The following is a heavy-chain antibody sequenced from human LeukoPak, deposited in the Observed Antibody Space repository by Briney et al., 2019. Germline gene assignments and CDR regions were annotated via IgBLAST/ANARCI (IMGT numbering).Heavy chain of an antibody. D-gene: IGHD4-17*01. CDR1: GGSLSSYY. Sequence: PSETLSLTCTVPGGSLSSYYGSWIRQPPGKGLEWIGYINYSGSTNYNPSLKSRVTISIDTSKNQVSLKLSSVTAADTAVYYCARESTVTTHFDYWGQGTLVTVSS. CDR3: ARESTVTTHFDY. V-gene: IGHV4-59*01. J-gene: IGHJ4*02. CDR2: INYSGST.